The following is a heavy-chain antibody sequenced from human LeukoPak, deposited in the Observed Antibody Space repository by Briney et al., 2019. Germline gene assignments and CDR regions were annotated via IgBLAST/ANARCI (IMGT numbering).Heavy chain of an antibody. Sequence: ASETLSLTSAVSGGSIGSDYWSSIRQPPGKGLEYIGYIYYTGGTNYNPSLKSRVTISVDTSKNQFPLKLSSVTAADTAVYFCAKYGNSGWVIDNWGQGTLVTVSS. CDR2: IYYTGGT. V-gene: IGHV4-59*08. J-gene: IGHJ4*02. CDR3: AKYGNSGWVIDN. D-gene: IGHD6-19*01. CDR1: GGSIGSDY.